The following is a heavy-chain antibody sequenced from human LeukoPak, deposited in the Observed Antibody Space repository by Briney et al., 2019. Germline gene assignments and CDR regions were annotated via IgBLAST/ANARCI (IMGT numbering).Heavy chain of an antibody. Sequence: ASVKVSCKASGYTFTGYYMHWVRQAPGQGLEWMGWINPNSGGTNYAQKFQGRVTMTRDTSISTAYMELSRLRSDDTAVYYCARAGRIAAAGTPQDYWGQGTLVTVSS. D-gene: IGHD6-13*01. CDR2: INPNSGGT. CDR1: GYTFTGYY. J-gene: IGHJ4*02. CDR3: ARAGRIAAAGTPQDY. V-gene: IGHV1-2*02.